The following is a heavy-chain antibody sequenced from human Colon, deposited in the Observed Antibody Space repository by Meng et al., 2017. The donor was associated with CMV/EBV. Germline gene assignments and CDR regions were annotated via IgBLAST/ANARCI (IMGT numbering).Heavy chain of an antibody. V-gene: IGHV4-59*01. J-gene: IGHJ4*02. CDR2: VYSSGTT. Sequence: SETLSLTCTGSGGSINNYYWSWIRLPPGKRPEWIGYVYSSGTTRYSPSLKSRVTISIDTSKNQFSLRLNSLTAADTAVYYCARQGYGSSTSGFDSWGQGTLVTVSS. D-gene: IGHD6-13*01. CDR1: GGSINNYY. CDR3: ARQGYGSSTSGFDS.